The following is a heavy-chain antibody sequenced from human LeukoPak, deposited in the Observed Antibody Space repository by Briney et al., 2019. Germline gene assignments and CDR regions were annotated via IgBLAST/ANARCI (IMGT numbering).Heavy chain of an antibody. CDR2: INPRGGST. CDR3: ARYKDGYNFNYFDY. Sequence: ASVKVSCKASGYTFTSYYMHWVRQARAQGLEWMGIINPRGGSTSYAQKFQGRVSMTRDMSTTTVYMELSSLRSEDTAVYYCARYKDGYNFNYFDYWGQGTLVTVSS. CDR1: GYTFTSYY. D-gene: IGHD5-24*01. V-gene: IGHV1-46*01. J-gene: IGHJ4*02.